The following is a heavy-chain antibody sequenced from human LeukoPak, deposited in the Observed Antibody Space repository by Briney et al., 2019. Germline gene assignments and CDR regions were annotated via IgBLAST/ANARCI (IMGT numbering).Heavy chain of an antibody. J-gene: IGHJ4*02. Sequence: EASVKVSCKASGYTFTSYAMHWVRQAPGQRLEWMGWINAGNGNTKYSQKFQGRVTITRDTSASTAYMELSSPRSEDTAVYYCARSRYCSGGSCYSLGDYWGQGTLVTVSS. D-gene: IGHD2-15*01. CDR1: GYTFTSYA. CDR2: INAGNGNT. V-gene: IGHV1-3*01. CDR3: ARSRYCSGGSCYSLGDY.